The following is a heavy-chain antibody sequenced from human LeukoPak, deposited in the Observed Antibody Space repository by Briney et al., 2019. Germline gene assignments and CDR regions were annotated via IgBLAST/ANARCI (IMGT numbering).Heavy chain of an antibody. Sequence: PSETLSPTCTVSGGSISSFYWSWIRQPPGKGLEWIGYINYSGSANYNPSLKSRVTMSVDTSTNQFSLKLSSVTAADTAVYYCARRKGSGPYKDWFDPWGQGTLVTVSS. CDR1: GGSISSFY. D-gene: IGHD6-19*01. J-gene: IGHJ5*02. CDR2: INYSGSA. CDR3: ARRKGSGPYKDWFDP. V-gene: IGHV4-59*08.